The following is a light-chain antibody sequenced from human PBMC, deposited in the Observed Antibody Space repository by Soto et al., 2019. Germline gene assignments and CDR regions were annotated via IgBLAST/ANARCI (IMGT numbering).Light chain of an antibody. CDR3: QQTYFAPRT. J-gene: IGKJ1*01. Sequence: DIQMTQSPSSLSASVGDTVTITCRASQGIITYLSWYQQKPGKAPKLLIYPTSNLQSGVPPRFSGSGSGTDFTLTISGLESEDFATYYCQQTYFAPRTFGQGTKVEIK. CDR1: QGIITY. V-gene: IGKV1-39*01. CDR2: PTS.